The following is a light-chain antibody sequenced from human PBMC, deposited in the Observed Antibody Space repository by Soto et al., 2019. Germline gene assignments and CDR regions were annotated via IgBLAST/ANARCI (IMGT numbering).Light chain of an antibody. CDR2: WAS. CDR1: QSVLYSSNNKNY. CDR3: QLYYRPWT. Sequence: DIVMTQSPDSLAVSLGERATINCKSSQSVLYSSNNKNYLAWYQQKPGQPPKLLIYWASTRESGVPDRFNGSGSGTDFTLPISSLQAEDVAVYYCQLYYRPWTLGRGTKVEIK. J-gene: IGKJ1*01. V-gene: IGKV4-1*01.